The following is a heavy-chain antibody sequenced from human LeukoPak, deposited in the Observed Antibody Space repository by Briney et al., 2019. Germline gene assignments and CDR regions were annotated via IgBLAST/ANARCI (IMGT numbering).Heavy chain of an antibody. D-gene: IGHD3-9*01. CDR3: AKLRAYDILTGHRAFFDH. V-gene: IGHV3-23*01. CDR1: GLTFSSYA. J-gene: IGHJ4*02. CDR2: ISGSGFST. Sequence: PGGSLRLSCVASGLTFSSYAMSWVRQVPGKGLEWVSAISGSGFSTYYADSVKGRFTISRDNSKNTLSLQMNSLRAEDTAVYYCAKLRAYDILTGHRAFFDHWGQGTMVTVSS.